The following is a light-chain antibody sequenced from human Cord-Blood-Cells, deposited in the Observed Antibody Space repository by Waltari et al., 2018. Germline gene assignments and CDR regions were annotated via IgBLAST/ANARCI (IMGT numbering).Light chain of an antibody. CDR2: KAS. J-gene: IGKJ5*01. Sequence: DIQMTQSPSTLSASVGDRVTITCRARQSISSWLAWYQQKPGKAPKLLIYKASSLESGVPSRCSGSGSGTEFTLTISSLQPDDFATYYCQQYNSYSPITFGQWTRLEIK. CDR3: QQYNSYSPIT. CDR1: QSISSW. V-gene: IGKV1-5*03.